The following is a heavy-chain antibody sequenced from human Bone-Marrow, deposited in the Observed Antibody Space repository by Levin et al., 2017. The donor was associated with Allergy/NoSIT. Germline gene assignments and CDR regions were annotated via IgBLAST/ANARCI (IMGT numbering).Heavy chain of an antibody. V-gene: IGHV2-5*02. CDR1: GFSLSTTAVV. Sequence: TLSLTLTCTFSGFSLSTTAVVVGWIRQPPGKALEWLALLYWDDDKRYNPSLKSRLNVAKDTSNTQMVLTLTNLDPVDTATYYCAHSSGLLGNFDYWGQGVLVTVSS. J-gene: IGHJ4*02. D-gene: IGHD3-16*01. CDR3: AHSSGLLGNFDY. CDR2: LYWDDDK.